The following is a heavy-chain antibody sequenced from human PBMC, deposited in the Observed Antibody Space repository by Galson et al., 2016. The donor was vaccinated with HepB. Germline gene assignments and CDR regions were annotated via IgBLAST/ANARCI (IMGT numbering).Heavy chain of an antibody. Sequence: SETLSLTCSVSGGSISTYSWSWIRQPPGKGLEWIAYLYHTGSTNYNPSLKSRVTLSLDTSKSHFSLRLNSVTAADTAVYYCARNFGDHVDGAFDSWGQGTLVTVSS. V-gene: IGHV4-59*01. CDR2: LYHTGST. CDR3: ARNFGDHVDGAFDS. CDR1: GGSISTYS. J-gene: IGHJ4*02. D-gene: IGHD4-17*01.